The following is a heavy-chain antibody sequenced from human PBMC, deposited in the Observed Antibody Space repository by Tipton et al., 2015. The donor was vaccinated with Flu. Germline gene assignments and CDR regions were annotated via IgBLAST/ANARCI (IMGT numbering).Heavy chain of an antibody. CDR1: GGSFSSYY. CDR2: IYTSGST. D-gene: IGHD3-10*01. J-gene: IGHJ3*02. V-gene: IGHV4-59*10. CDR3: ARRTVLLWFGEGDAFDI. Sequence: TLSLTCAVYGGSFSSYYWSWIRQPAGKGLEWIGRIYTSGSTNYNPSLKSRVTISVDTSKNQFSLKLSSVTAADTAVYYCARRTVLLWFGEGDAFDIWGQGTMVTVSS.